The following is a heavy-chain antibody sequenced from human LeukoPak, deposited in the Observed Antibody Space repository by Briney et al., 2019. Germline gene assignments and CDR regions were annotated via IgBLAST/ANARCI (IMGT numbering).Heavy chain of an antibody. V-gene: IGHV4-38-2*02. Sequence: SETLPLTCTVSGYSISSGYYWGWIRQPPGRELEWIASIYYRGSTHYNPSLASLKRRVTISGDTSKNQFSLTLSSVTAADTAVYYCARYREVGATVDYWGQGTLVTVSS. J-gene: IGHJ4*02. CDR3: ARYREVGATVDY. D-gene: IGHD1-26*01. CDR2: IYYRGST. CDR1: GYSISSGYY.